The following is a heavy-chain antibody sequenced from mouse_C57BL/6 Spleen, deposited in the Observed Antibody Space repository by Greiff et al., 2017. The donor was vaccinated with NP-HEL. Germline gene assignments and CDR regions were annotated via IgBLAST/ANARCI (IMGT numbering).Heavy chain of an antibody. V-gene: IGHV1-53*01. CDR2: INPSNGGT. Sequence: QVQLQQPGTELVKPGASVKLSCKASGYTFTSYWMHWVKQRPGQGLEWIGNINPSNGGTNYNEKFKSKATLTVDKSSSTAYMQLSSLTSEDSAVYYWARQDLPVVAPCDYWGQGTTLTVSS. D-gene: IGHD1-1*01. J-gene: IGHJ2*01. CDR1: GYTFTSYW. CDR3: ARQDLPVVAPCDY.